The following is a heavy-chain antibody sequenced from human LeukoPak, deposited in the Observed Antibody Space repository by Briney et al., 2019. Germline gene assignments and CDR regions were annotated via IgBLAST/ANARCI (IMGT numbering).Heavy chain of an antibody. J-gene: IGHJ4*02. V-gene: IGHV4-4*07. CDR2: IYTTRTT. D-gene: IGHD5-18*01. CDR1: GGSISRYY. CDR3: ARDSAMLTYFDC. Sequence: SETLSLTCTAYGGSISRYYWSWIRQPAGNELERIGRIYTTRTTNYNPSLRSRVTMSVDTSKNQFSLKLSSVTAADTAVYYCARDSAMLTYFDCWGQGTLVTVSS.